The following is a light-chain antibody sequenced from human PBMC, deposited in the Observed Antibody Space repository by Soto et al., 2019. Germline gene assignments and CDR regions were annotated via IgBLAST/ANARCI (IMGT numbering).Light chain of an antibody. CDR2: KAS. V-gene: IGKV1-5*03. Sequence: DIQMTQSPSTLSASVGDRVTISCRASQSISTWLAWYQQKPGKAPKLLIYKASSLESGVPTRFSGSGSGTEFTLTISSLQPDDFATYHCQQSHNYPLNFGGGTKVELK. CDR1: QSISTW. J-gene: IGKJ4*01. CDR3: QQSHNYPLN.